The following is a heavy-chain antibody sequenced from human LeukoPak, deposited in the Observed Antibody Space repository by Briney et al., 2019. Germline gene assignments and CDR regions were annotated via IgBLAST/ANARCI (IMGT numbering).Heavy chain of an antibody. CDR1: GGTFSSYA. CDR2: IIPIFGTA. D-gene: IGHD2-15*01. CDR3: ARDPAVVAATYYYGMDV. V-gene: IGHV1-69*13. Sequence: SVKVSCRASGGTFSSYAISWVRQAPGQGLEWMGGIIPIFGTANYAQKFQGRVTITADESTSTAYMELSSLRSEDTAVYYCARDPAVVAATYYYGMDVWGKGTTVTVSS. J-gene: IGHJ6*04.